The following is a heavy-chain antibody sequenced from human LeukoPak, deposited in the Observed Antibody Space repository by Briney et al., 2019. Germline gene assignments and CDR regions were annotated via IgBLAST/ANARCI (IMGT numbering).Heavy chain of an antibody. D-gene: IGHD2-2*02. V-gene: IGHV5-51*01. Sequence: GESLKTSCKASGYTFSDYWIGWVRQMPGQGLEWMGIVYPGDSDTRYSPSFQGHVTISADKSISTAYLQWSGLQASDNAIYFCARSQGLYGAADYWGQGTLVTVSS. CDR1: GYTFSDYW. CDR3: ARSQGLYGAADY. CDR2: VYPGDSDT. J-gene: IGHJ4*02.